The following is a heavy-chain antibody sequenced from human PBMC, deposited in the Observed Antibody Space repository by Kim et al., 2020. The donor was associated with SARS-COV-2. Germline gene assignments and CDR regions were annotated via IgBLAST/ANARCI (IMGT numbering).Heavy chain of an antibody. J-gene: IGHJ3*01. V-gene: IGHV4-39*01. Sequence: SETLSLTCTVSGDSTSNSDYYWAWIRQPPGKGLEWIATIYYIGTTYYNPSLKSRVAISVDTSRNKFSLRLSSVTAADTAVYYCARRNWRFHSTFDLWGQGTWGNVSS. D-gene: IGHD1-1*01. CDR2: IYYIGTT. CDR1: GDSTSNSDYY. CDR3: ARRNWRFHSTFDL.